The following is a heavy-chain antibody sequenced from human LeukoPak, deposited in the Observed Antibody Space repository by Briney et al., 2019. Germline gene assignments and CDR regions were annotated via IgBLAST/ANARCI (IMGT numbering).Heavy chain of an antibody. Sequence: GGSLRLSCAASGFTFSSYGMPWVRQAPGKGLEWVAVIWYDGSNKYYADSVKGRFTISRDNSKNTLYLQMNSLRAEDTAVYYCASFRGSSTYYDFWSGYGSFDYWGQGTLVTVSS. D-gene: IGHD3-3*01. V-gene: IGHV3-33*08. J-gene: IGHJ4*02. CDR3: ASFRGSSTYYDFWSGYGSFDY. CDR2: IWYDGSNK. CDR1: GFTFSSYG.